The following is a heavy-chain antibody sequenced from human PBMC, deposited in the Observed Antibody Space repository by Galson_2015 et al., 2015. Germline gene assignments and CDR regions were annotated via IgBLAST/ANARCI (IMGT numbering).Heavy chain of an antibody. Sequence: PALVKPTPTLTLTCTFSGFSLSTFGVGVGWIRQPPGKALEWLALIYWDDDRRYSPSLKSRLTISKDTSKNQVVLTMTNMDPVDTATYFCAHLVTTGGYFHYWGQGTLVTVSS. CDR1: GFSLSTFGVG. CDR2: IYWDDDR. J-gene: IGHJ4*02. CDR3: AHLVTTGGYFHY. D-gene: IGHD7-27*01. V-gene: IGHV2-5*02.